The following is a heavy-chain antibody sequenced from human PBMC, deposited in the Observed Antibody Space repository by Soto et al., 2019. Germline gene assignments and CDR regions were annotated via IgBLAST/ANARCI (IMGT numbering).Heavy chain of an antibody. CDR3: ATALRGYTVTTGQGYYYGMDV. V-gene: IGHV1-24*01. CDR1: GYTLTELS. Sequence: ASVKVSCKVSGYTLTELSMHWVRQAPGKGLEWMGGFDPEDGETIYAQKFQGRVTMTEDTSTDTAYMELSSLRSEDTAVYYCATALRGYTVTTGQGYYYGMDVWGQGTTVTVSS. CDR2: FDPEDGET. D-gene: IGHD4-17*01. J-gene: IGHJ6*02.